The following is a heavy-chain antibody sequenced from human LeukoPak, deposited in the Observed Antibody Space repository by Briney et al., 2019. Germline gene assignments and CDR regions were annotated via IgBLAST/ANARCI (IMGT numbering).Heavy chain of an antibody. J-gene: IGHJ3*01. Sequence: SETLSLTCTVSGGSISGTYYWSWIRQPPGKGLEWIGYIYYTGTTDSNPSLKSRVTILLDTSKNQFSLNLSSVTAADTAVYYCARRWVYDKRAFDAWGQGTMVTVSS. CDR3: ARRWVYDKRAFDA. V-gene: IGHV4-59*08. D-gene: IGHD3-16*01. CDR2: IYYTGTT. CDR1: GGSISGTYY.